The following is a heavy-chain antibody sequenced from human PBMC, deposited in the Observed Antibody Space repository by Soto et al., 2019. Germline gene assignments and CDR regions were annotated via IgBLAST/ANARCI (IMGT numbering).Heavy chain of an antibody. Sequence: VGSLRLSCAASGFTFSSYAMSWVRQAPGKGLEWVSAISGSGGSTYYADSVKGRFTISRDNSKNTLYLQMNGLRAEDTAVYYCATFSDDYIWGSYRPPRGAFDIWGQGTMVTVSS. D-gene: IGHD3-16*02. CDR2: ISGSGGST. V-gene: IGHV3-23*01. CDR3: ATFSDDYIWGSYRPPRGAFDI. J-gene: IGHJ3*02. CDR1: GFTFSSYA.